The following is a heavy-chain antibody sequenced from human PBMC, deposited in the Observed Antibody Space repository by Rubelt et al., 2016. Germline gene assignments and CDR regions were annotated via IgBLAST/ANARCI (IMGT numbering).Heavy chain of an antibody. D-gene: IGHD3-22*01. Sequence: VSSYYLTWIRQPPGKGLEYIGYIYYGGSTNYNPSLKSRVTISVDTSNNQFSLKLSSVTAADTAVYYCATYLGYSQSPDAFDIWGQGTMVTVSS. CDR3: ATYLGYSQSPDAFDI. CDR2: IYYGGST. V-gene: IGHV4-59*02. J-gene: IGHJ3*02. CDR1: VSSYY.